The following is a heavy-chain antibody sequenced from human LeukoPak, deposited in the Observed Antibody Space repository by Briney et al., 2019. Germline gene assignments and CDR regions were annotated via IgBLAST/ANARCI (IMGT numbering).Heavy chain of an antibody. CDR2: ISSSGSTI. CDR3: ARVGVGAYHLDS. D-gene: IGHD3-10*01. CDR1: GFSFNTYR. Sequence: GGSLRLSCAGSGFSFNTYRMNWIRQAPGKGLEWISYISSSGSTIYYADSVKGRFTISRDNAKNTQYLQMNSLRAEDTAVYYCARVGVGAYHLDSWGQGTLVTVSS. V-gene: IGHV3-48*04. J-gene: IGHJ4*02.